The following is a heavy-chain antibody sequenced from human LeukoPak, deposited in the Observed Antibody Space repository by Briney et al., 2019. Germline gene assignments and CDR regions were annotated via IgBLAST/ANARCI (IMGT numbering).Heavy chain of an antibody. CDR2: INPSGGST. J-gene: IGHJ4*02. Sequence: ASVTVSCTASGYTFTSYYMHWVRQPPGHGLEWMGIINPSGGSTSYAQTFQGRVTMTRDMSTSTVYMELSSLRSEDTAVYYCAREFEYYYDSSGYTFDYWGQGTLVTVSS. V-gene: IGHV1-46*01. CDR3: AREFEYYYDSSGYTFDY. CDR1: GYTFTSYY. D-gene: IGHD3-22*01.